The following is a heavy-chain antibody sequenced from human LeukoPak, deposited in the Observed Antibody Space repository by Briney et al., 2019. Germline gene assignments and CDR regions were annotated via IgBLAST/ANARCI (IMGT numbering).Heavy chain of an antibody. D-gene: IGHD3-22*01. CDR3: ARGDYYDSSGSGYYYYYYGMDV. J-gene: IGHJ6*02. V-gene: IGHV3-66*02. CDR1: EFTVSSNC. Sequence: PGGSLRLSCAASEFTVSSNCMSWVRQAPGMGLEWVSIIYSGGSTYYADSVRGRFTISRDNSKNTLYLQMNSLRAEDTAVYYCARGDYYDSSGSGYYYYYYGMDVWGQGTTVTVSS. CDR2: IYSGGST.